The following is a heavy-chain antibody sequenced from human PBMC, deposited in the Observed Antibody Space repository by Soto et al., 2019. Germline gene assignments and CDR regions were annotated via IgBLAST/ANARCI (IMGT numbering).Heavy chain of an antibody. CDR3: AEGPPASIGYYFRY. V-gene: IGHV3-23*01. J-gene: IGHJ4*02. D-gene: IGHD6-25*01. CDR1: GFTFSNFA. CDR2: LSGPGSA. Sequence: EMQLLESGGGLVQPGGSLRLSCAASGFTFSNFAMSWVRQAPGKGLEWVSALSGPGSAHHAGSVKGRFTIYRDNSKNRLSLQMNKLSIEDTAVYCCAEGPPASIGYYFRYGGQGTLVTVSS.